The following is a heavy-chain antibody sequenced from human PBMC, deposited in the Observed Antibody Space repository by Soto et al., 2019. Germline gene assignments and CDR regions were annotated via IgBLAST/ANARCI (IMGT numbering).Heavy chain of an antibody. V-gene: IGHV3-23*01. CDR1: GFTFSSYA. Sequence: GSLRLSCAASGFTFSSYAMSWVRQAPGKGLEWVSAISGSGGSTYYADSVKGRFTISRDNSKNTLYLQMNSLRAEDTAVYYCAKDPTTYYDFWSGYLGAFDIWGQGTMVTVSS. J-gene: IGHJ3*02. CDR3: AKDPTTYYDFWSGYLGAFDI. D-gene: IGHD3-3*01. CDR2: ISGSGGST.